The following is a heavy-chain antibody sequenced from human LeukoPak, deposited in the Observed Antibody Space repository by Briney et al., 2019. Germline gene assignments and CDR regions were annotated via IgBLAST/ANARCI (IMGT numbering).Heavy chain of an antibody. CDR3: ARSGPVASYHYFMDV. D-gene: IGHD5-18*01. J-gene: IGHJ6*03. Sequence: SETLSLTCAVSGGSVSSSRYYWGWIRQPPGKGLEWIGSIYYSGSTKYNTSLMSRVTISVDTSNNQFSLNLTSVTAADTAVYYCARSGPVASYHYFMDVWGKGTAVTVSS. CDR2: IYYSGST. V-gene: IGHV4-39*01. CDR1: GGSVSSSRYY.